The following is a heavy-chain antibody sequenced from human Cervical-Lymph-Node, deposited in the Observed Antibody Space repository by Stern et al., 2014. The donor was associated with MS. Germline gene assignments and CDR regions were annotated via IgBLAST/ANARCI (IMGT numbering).Heavy chain of an antibody. CDR1: GISLGDYY. CDR3: ARGGYYYHTSGYALED. CDR2: ISDSGNTI. J-gene: IGHJ4*02. Sequence: DQLVESGGGLVKPGGSLTLSCAASGISLGDYYMTWIRLVPGKGLEWISYISDSGNTIYYADSVKGRFTISRDNAKNMVSLQMSSLRAEDTALYYCARGGYYYHTSGYALEDWGQGTLVSVSS. V-gene: IGHV3-11*01. D-gene: IGHD3-22*01.